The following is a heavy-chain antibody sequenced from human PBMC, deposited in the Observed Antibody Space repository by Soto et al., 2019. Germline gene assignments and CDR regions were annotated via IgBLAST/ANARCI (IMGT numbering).Heavy chain of an antibody. CDR3: ARVALDSSGYPISEGAFDI. CDR1: GYTFTSYG. D-gene: IGHD3-22*01. Sequence: QVQLVQSGAEVKKPGASVKVSCKASGYTFTSYGISWVRQAPGQGLEWMGWISAYNGNTNYAQKLQGRVTITTDTSTSTAYMELRSLRSDDTAVYYCARVALDSSGYPISEGAFDIWGQGTMVTVSS. CDR2: ISAYNGNT. V-gene: IGHV1-18*01. J-gene: IGHJ3*02.